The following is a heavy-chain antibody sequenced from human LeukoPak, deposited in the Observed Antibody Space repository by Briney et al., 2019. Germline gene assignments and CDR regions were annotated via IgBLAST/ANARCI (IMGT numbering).Heavy chain of an antibody. J-gene: IGHJ5*02. V-gene: IGHV5-51*01. CDR3: ARSIAAAGQAFGWFDP. CDR2: IYPGDSDT. D-gene: IGHD6-13*01. Sequence: GESLKISCKGSGYSFTSYWIGWVRQMPRKGLEWMGIIYPGDSDTRYSPSFQGQVTISADKSISTAYLQWSSLKASDTAMYYCARSIAAAGQAFGWFDPWGQGTLVTVSS. CDR1: GYSFTSYW.